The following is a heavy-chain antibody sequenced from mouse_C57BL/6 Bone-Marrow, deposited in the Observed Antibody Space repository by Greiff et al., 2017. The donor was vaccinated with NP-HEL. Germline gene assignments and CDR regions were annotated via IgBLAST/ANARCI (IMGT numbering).Heavy chain of an antibody. CDR1: GYTFTDYY. D-gene: IGHD1-1*01. J-gene: IGHJ3*01. CDR3: ANYYGSAAY. V-gene: IGHV1-26*01. CDR2: INPNNGGT. Sequence: VQLQQSGPELVKPGASVKISCKASGYTFTDYYMNWVKQSHGKSLEWIGDINPNNGGTSYNQKFKGKATLTVDKSSSTAYMELRSLTSEDSAVYYCANYYGSAAYWGQGTLVTVSA.